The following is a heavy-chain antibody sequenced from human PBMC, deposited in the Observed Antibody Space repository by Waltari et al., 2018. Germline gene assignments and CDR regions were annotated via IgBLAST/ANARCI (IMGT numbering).Heavy chain of an antibody. CDR2: IRPSGDST. Sequence: QVQLVQSGAEVKKPGASMKVSCKASGYDSSRYYTHWVRQAPGQGLTWVGLIRPSGDSTNYAQKFRGRVSMTRDTSTNTVYMELGSLTSEDTAVYYCAREKKGGYFDYWGQGTPVTVSS. D-gene: IGHD3-22*01. V-gene: IGHV1-46*01. CDR3: AREKKGGYFDY. CDR1: GYDSSRYY. J-gene: IGHJ4*02.